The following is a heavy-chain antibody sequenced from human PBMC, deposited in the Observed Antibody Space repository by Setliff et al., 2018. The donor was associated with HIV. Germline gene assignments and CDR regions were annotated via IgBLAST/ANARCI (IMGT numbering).Heavy chain of an antibody. V-gene: IGHV4-61*09. Sequence: SETLSLTCTVSGGSITSGSDYWSWIRQPAGEGLEWIGHIHVSGTTNYNPSFKSRVTISLDTSKTQFSLKLNSVTAADTAIYYCARGSSGSDRTEYDDAFDIWGQGTVVTVSS. CDR1: GGSITSGSDY. CDR3: ARGSSGSDRTEYDDAFDI. D-gene: IGHD3-22*01. J-gene: IGHJ3*02. CDR2: IHVSGTT.